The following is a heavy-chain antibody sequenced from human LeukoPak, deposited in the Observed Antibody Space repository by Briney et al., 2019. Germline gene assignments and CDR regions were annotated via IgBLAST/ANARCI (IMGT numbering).Heavy chain of an antibody. CDR2: ISSSSSYI. CDR3: ARGGNHYDFWSGSP. D-gene: IGHD3-3*01. V-gene: IGHV3-21*01. Sequence: GGSLRLSCAASGFTFSSYSMNWVRQAPGEGLEWVSSISSSSSYIYYADSVKGRFTISRDNAKNSLYLQMNSLRAEDTAVYYCARGGNHYDFWSGSPWGQGTLVTVSS. J-gene: IGHJ5*02. CDR1: GFTFSSYS.